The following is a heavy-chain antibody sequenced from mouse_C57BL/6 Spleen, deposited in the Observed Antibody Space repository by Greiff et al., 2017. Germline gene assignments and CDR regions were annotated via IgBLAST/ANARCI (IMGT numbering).Heavy chain of an antibody. CDR3: ARSGWLLRAIDY. V-gene: IGHV1-53*01. D-gene: IGHD2-3*01. Sequence: QVQLQQPGTELVKPGASVKLSCKASGYTFTSYWMHWVKQRPGQGLEWIGNINPSNGGPNYNEKFKSKATLTVDKSSSTAYMQLSSLTSEDSAVYYCARSGWLLRAIDYWGQGTSVTVSS. CDR2: INPSNGGP. CDR1: GYTFTSYW. J-gene: IGHJ4*01.